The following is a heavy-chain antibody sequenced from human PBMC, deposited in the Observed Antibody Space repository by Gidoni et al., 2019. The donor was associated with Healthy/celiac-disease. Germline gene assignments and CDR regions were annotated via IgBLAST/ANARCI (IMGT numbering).Heavy chain of an antibody. CDR1: GGSFSGYY. D-gene: IGHD3-16*01. CDR3: ARGPSWGRFDY. J-gene: IGHJ4*02. V-gene: IGHV4-34*01. CDR2: INHSGST. Sequence: QVQLQQWGAGLLKPSETLSLTCAVYGGSFSGYYWSWIRQPPGKGLEWIGEINHSGSTNYNPSLKSRVTISVDTSKNQFSLKLSSVTAADTAVYYCARGPSWGRFDYWGQGTLVTVSS.